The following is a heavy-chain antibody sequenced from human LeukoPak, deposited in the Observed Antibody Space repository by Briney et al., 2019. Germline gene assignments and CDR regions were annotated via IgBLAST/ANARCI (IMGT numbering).Heavy chain of an antibody. D-gene: IGHD3-10*01. CDR2: IKQDGSEK. CDR3: ARGQPYGSGSYYGDAFDI. V-gene: IGHV3-7*01. J-gene: IGHJ3*02. CDR1: GFTFSSYG. Sequence: PGGSLRLSCAASGFTFSSYGMSWVRQAPGKGLEWVANIKQDGSEKYYVDSVKGRFTISRDNAKNSLYLQMNSLRAEDTAVYYCARGQPYGSGSYYGDAFDIWGQGTMVTVSS.